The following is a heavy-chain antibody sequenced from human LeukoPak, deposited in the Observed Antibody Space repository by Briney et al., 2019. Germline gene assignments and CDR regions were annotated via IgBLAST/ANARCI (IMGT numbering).Heavy chain of an antibody. V-gene: IGHV3-7*03. CDR1: GFIFSRYS. D-gene: IGHD3-3*01. CDR2: IKEDGREK. CDR3: AKDKHYDFWSGYPPDY. J-gene: IGHJ4*02. Sequence: GGSLRLSCAASGFIFSRYSMSWVRQAPGKGLEWVANIKEDGREKYYVDSVEGRFTISRDNAKNSLYLQMNSLRAEDTAVYYCAKDKHYDFWSGYPPDYWGQGTLVTVSS.